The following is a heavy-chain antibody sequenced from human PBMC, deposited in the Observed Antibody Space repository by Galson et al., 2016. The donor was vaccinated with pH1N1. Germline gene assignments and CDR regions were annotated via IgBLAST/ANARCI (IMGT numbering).Heavy chain of an antibody. CDR3: ARGSGSPDSYYYYGMDV. CDR1: GYSFTNYW. Sequence: QSGAEVKKPGKSLKISCKGSGYSFTNYWIGWVRQMPGKGLEWMGIIYPSDSDTGYSPSFQGQVTISADKSISTAYLQWSSLKASDTAIYYCARGSGSPDSYYYYGMDVWGQGTTVTVSS. CDR2: IYPSDSDT. V-gene: IGHV5-51*01. J-gene: IGHJ6*02. D-gene: IGHD3-10*01.